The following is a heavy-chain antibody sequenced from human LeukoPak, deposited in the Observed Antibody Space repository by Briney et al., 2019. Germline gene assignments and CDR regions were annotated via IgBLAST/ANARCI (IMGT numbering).Heavy chain of an antibody. CDR3: ARAPLYYSNPSTYYYYMDV. V-gene: IGHV4-34*01. Sequence: SETLSLTCAVYGESLNGYYWTWLRQPPGKGLEWIGEINYSGSTIYNPSLESRVTISIDTSENQVSPKVTSVTAADSGVYYCARAPLYYSNPSTYYYYMDVWGKGTTVTVSS. CDR2: INYSGST. J-gene: IGHJ6*03. D-gene: IGHD4-11*01. CDR1: GESLNGYY.